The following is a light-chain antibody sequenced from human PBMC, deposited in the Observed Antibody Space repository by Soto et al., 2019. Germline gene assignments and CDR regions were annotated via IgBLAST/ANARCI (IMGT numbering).Light chain of an antibody. CDR1: SSDIGDYNY. CDR3: SSSTTTTSLVV. V-gene: IGLV2-14*01. J-gene: IGLJ3*02. CDR2: DVS. Sequence: QSALTQPASVSGSPGQSITISCTGTSSDIGDYNYVSWYQQYPGKVPKLVIYDVSHRPSGVSNRFSGSKSGNTASLTISGLQAEDEADYYCSSSTTTTSLVVFGGGT.